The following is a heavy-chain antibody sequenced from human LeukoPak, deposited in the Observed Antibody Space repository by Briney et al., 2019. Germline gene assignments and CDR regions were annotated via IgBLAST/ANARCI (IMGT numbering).Heavy chain of an antibody. CDR1: GGSFSGYY. Sequence: SETLSLTCAVYGGSFSGYYWSWIRQPPGKGLEWIGEINHSGSTNYNPSLKSRVTISVDTSKNQFSLKLSSVTAADTAVYYCARGRYYDFWSGYRTCFDYWGQGTLVTVSS. CDR2: INHSGST. J-gene: IGHJ4*02. CDR3: ARGRYYDFWSGYRTCFDY. D-gene: IGHD3-3*01. V-gene: IGHV4-34*01.